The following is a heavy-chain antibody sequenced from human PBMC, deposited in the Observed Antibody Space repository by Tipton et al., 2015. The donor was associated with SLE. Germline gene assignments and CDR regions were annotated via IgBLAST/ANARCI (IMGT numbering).Heavy chain of an antibody. D-gene: IGHD3-22*01. CDR2: ISSSSSYI. J-gene: IGHJ4*02. V-gene: IGHV3-21*01. CDR1: GFTFSSYS. Sequence: SLRLSCAASGFTFSSYSMNWVRQAQGKGLEWVSSISSSSSYIYYADSVKGRFTISRDNAKNSLYLQMNSLRAEDTAVYYCATVSTYYYDSSGLTRDYWGQGTLVTVSS. CDR3: ATVSTYYYDSSGLTRDY.